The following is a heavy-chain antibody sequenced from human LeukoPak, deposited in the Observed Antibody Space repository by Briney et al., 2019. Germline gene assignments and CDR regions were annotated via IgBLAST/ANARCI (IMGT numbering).Heavy chain of an antibody. V-gene: IGHV4-39*01. Sequence: SETLSLTCTVSGGSISSRSYYWGWIRQPPGKGLEWIGSIYYSGSTYYNPSLKSRVTISVDTSKNQFSLKLRSVTAADTAVYYCARHKHYYDSSGYPRLAPLPLDYWGQGTLVTVSS. CDR3: ARHKHYYDSSGYPRLAPLPLDY. J-gene: IGHJ4*02. CDR2: IYYSGST. D-gene: IGHD3-22*01. CDR1: GGSISSRSYY.